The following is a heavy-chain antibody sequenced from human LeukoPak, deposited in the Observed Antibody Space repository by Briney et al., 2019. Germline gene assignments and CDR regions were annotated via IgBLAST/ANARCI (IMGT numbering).Heavy chain of an antibody. CDR3: ARGRYCSSTSCPVRYYYYYYMDV. Sequence: SETLSLTCAVYGGSFSGYCWSWIRQPPGKGLEWIGEINHSGSTNYNPSLKSRVTISVDTSKNQFSLKLSSVTAADTAVYYCARGRYCSSTSCPVRYYYYYYMDVWGKGTTATVSS. D-gene: IGHD2-2*01. CDR1: GGSFSGYC. V-gene: IGHV4-34*01. J-gene: IGHJ6*03. CDR2: INHSGST.